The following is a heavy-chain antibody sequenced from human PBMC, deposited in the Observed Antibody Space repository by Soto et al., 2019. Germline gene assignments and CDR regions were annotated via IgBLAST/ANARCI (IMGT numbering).Heavy chain of an antibody. CDR2: IIPIFTRT. D-gene: IGHD4-17*01. J-gene: IGHJ4*02. CDR1: GGTFSTSS. V-gene: IGHV1-69*01. CDR3: ARDVVRSTAVDS. Sequence: QLQLGQSGTEVKEPGSSVKVSCKASGGTFSTSSFVWVRQGPGQGLEWMGGIIPIFTRTNFAQKFQGRVTFSADESTRTTYMELRSLTSEDTAIYYCARDVVRSTAVDSWGQGTLVTVSS.